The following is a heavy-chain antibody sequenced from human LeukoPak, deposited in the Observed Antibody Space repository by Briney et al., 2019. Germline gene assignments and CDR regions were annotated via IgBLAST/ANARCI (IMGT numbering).Heavy chain of an antibody. D-gene: IGHD5-18*01. CDR3: ARGPIQLWIHNAMDV. Sequence: GGSLRLSCEASGLTIRNYWMSWARQAPGKGLEWVGFIRSKAYRGTTEYAASVKGRFTISRDDTASIAYLQMNSLRTEDTAVYYCARGPIQLWIHNAMDVWGQGTTVTVSS. CDR2: IRSKAYRGTT. CDR1: GLTIRNYW. J-gene: IGHJ6*02. V-gene: IGHV3-49*04.